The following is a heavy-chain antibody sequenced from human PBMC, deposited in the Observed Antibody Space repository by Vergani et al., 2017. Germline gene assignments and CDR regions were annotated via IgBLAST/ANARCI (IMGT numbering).Heavy chain of an antibody. D-gene: IGHD3-22*01. CDR1: GFTFSSYG. Sequence: QVQLVESGGGVVQPGRSLRLSCAASGFTFSSYGMHWVRPAPGKGLEWVAVIWYDGSNKYYADSVKGRFTISRDNSKNTLYLQMNSLRAEDTAVYYCARERASMIVLGGDAFDIWGQGTMVTVSS. J-gene: IGHJ3*02. CDR2: IWYDGSNK. CDR3: ARERASMIVLGGDAFDI. V-gene: IGHV3-33*01.